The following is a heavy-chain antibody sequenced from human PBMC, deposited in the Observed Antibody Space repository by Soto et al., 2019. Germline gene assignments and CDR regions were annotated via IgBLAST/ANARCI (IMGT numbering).Heavy chain of an antibody. CDR3: VPSGAVDGIALDI. J-gene: IGHJ3*02. CDR2: IYSGGST. Sequence: GGSLRLSCAASGFTVSSNYMSWVRQAPGKGLEWVSVIYSGGSTYYADSVKGGFTISRDNSKNTLYLQMNSMRAEDTAVYYCVPSGAVDGIALDIWGQGTMVTVSS. CDR1: GFTVSSNY. V-gene: IGHV3-53*01. D-gene: IGHD3-10*01.